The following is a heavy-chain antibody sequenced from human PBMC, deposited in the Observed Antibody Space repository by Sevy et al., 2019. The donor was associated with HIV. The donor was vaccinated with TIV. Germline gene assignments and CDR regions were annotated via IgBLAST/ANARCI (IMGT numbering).Heavy chain of an antibody. Sequence: GGSLRLSCAASGFTFSSYAMHWVRQAPGKGLEYVSAISSNGGSTYYADSVKGRFTISRDNSKNTLYLQMGSLRAEDMAVYNCAIGRSLDYWGQGTLVTVSS. V-gene: IGHV3-64*02. CDR3: AIGRSLDY. CDR2: ISSNGGST. J-gene: IGHJ4*02. CDR1: GFTFSSYA. D-gene: IGHD1-26*01.